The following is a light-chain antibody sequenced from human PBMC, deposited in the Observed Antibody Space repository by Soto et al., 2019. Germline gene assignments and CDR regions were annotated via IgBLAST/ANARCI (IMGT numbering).Light chain of an antibody. CDR3: CSYAGASTFVI. V-gene: IGLV2-23*02. CDR2: EDS. Sequence: QSMLTQPASMSGSPGQSITISCTGTSSDVGSYNLVSWYQHRPGKVPKLIIYEDSARPSGVSDRFSGSKSGNTASLTISGLQSEDEADYYCCSYAGASTFVIFGGGTKLTVL. J-gene: IGLJ2*01. CDR1: SSDVGSYNL.